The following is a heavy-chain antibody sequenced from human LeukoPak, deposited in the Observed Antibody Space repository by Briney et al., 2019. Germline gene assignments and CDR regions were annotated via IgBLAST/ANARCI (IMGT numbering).Heavy chain of an antibody. J-gene: IGHJ4*02. Sequence: PGGSLRLSCAASGFTFSSYWMHWVRQVPGKGLVWVSRINSDGRTTRYADSVKGRFTISRDNAKNSMYLQMNSLRAEDTAVYYCARDLYSTSWSPGYWGQGTLVTVSS. D-gene: IGHD2-2*01. V-gene: IGHV3-74*01. CDR3: ARDLYSTSWSPGY. CDR1: GFTFSSYW. CDR2: INSDGRTT.